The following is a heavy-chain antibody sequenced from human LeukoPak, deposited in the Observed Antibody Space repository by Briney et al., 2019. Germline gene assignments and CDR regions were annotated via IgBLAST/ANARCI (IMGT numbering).Heavy chain of an antibody. CDR2: INHSGST. CDR3: ARGPRIYYDFWSGYFRKAQYYFDY. V-gene: IGHV4-34*01. CDR1: GFTFSSYW. Sequence: GSLRLSCAASGFTFSSYWMSWVRQPPGKGLEWIGEINHSGSTNYNPSLKSRVTISVDTSKNQFSLKLSSVTAADTAVYYCARGPRIYYDFWSGYFRKAQYYFDYWGQGTLVTVSS. J-gene: IGHJ4*02. D-gene: IGHD3-3*01.